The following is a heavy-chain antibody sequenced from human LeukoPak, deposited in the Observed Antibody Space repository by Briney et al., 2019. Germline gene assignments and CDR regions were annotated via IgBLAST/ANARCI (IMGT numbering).Heavy chain of an antibody. D-gene: IGHD2-2*01. V-gene: IGHV3-7*01. CDR1: GFTFSSYW. CDR2: IKQDGSEK. Sequence: GGSLRLSCAASGFTFSSYWMSWVRQAPGKGLEWVANIKQDGSEKYYVDSVKGRFTISRDNAKNSLYLQMNSLGAEDTAVYYCARAPEGCSSTSCYSYYYYMDVWGKGTTVTVSS. CDR3: ARAPEGCSSTSCYSYYYYMDV. J-gene: IGHJ6*03.